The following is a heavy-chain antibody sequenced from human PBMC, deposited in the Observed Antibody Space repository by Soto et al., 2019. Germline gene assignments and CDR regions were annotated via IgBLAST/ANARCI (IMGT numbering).Heavy chain of an antibody. Sequence: ASVKVSCKASGYTFTSYGISWVRQAPGQGLEWMGWISAYNGNTNYAQKLQGRVTMTTDTSTSTAYMELRSLRSDDTAVYYCAETTVKWGYYYMDVWGKGTTVTVSS. J-gene: IGHJ6*03. V-gene: IGHV1-18*01. CDR1: GYTFTSYG. D-gene: IGHD4-17*01. CDR3: AETTVKWGYYYMDV. CDR2: ISAYNGNT.